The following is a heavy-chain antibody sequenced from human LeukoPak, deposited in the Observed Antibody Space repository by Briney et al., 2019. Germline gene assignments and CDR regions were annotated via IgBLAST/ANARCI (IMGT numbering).Heavy chain of an antibody. Sequence: GGSRRLSCAASGFTFSSYSMNWVRQAPGKGLEWVSYISHNSRAMHYADSVKGRLTISRDDAKNSLFLQMNSLRDEDTAVYYCVRGYPLGVATFDSWGQGTLVIVSS. CDR1: GFTFSSYS. CDR3: VRGYPLGVATFDS. D-gene: IGHD3-10*01. J-gene: IGHJ4*02. V-gene: IGHV3-48*02. CDR2: ISHNSRAM.